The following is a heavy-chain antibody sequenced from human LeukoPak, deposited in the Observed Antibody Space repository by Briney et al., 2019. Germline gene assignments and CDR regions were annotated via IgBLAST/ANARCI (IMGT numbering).Heavy chain of an antibody. Sequence: GGSLRLSCAASGFTFSGSAMHWVRQASGKGLEWVGRIRSKANSYATAYAASVKGRFTISRDDSKNTAYLQMNSLKTEDTAVYYCTRRFDVVVVAATPEFDYWGQGTLVTVSS. CDR1: GFTFSGSA. J-gene: IGHJ4*02. D-gene: IGHD2-15*01. CDR3: TRRFDVVVVAATPEFDY. V-gene: IGHV3-73*01. CDR2: IRSKANSYAT.